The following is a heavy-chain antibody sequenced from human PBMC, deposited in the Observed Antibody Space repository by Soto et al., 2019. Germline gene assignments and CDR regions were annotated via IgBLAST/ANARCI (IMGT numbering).Heavy chain of an antibody. CDR1: GGSISRDSYY. J-gene: IGHJ5*01. V-gene: IGHV4-31*01. CDR3: ATGTSSWFES. CDR2: IYYPLIT. Sequence: QVQLQESGPGLVKPSQTLSLTCSVSGGSISRDSYYWTWIRQHPGKGLEWIGYIYYPLITHSSPSLSTLVTISVATSNTPFSLSLNSVTAAVTAVYYCATGTSSWFESWGEGTLVTVSS. D-gene: IGHD1-1*01.